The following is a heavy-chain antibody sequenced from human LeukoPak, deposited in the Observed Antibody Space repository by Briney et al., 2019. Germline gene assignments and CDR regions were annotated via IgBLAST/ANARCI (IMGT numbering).Heavy chain of an antibody. CDR1: GFTFSSNA. D-gene: IGHD3-3*01. CDR2: ISVSGGSP. CDR3: AKGLREYDFWSGYAT. Sequence: GGSLRLSCAASGFTFSSNALHWVRQAPGKGLDWVSTISVSGGSPNYADSVKGRFTISRDNSKNTLFLQMNSLRAEDTALYYCAKGLREYDFWSGYATWGQGTLVTVSS. J-gene: IGHJ5*02. V-gene: IGHV3-23*01.